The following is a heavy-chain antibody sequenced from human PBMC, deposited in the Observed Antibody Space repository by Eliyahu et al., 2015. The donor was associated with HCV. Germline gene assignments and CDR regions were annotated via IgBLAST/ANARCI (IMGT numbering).Heavy chain of an antibody. Sequence: EVQLVETGGGLIQPGGSLRLSCXXSGFTVSSNYMXWVRQAPGKGLEWVSVIYSGGSTYYADSVKGRFTISRDNSKNTLYLQMNSLRAEDTAVYYCTVGAKDAFDIWGQGTMVTVSS. V-gene: IGHV3-53*02. J-gene: IGHJ3*02. CDR1: GFTVSSNY. CDR2: IYSGGST. CDR3: TVGAKDAFDI. D-gene: IGHD1-26*01.